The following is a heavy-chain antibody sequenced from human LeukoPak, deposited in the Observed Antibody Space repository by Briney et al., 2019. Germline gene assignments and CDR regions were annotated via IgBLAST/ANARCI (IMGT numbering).Heavy chain of an antibody. V-gene: IGHV1-2*02. Sequence: ASVRVSCKASGYTFTGYYMHWVRQAPGQGLEWMGWINPNSGVAKYAQKFQGRVTMTRDTSISTAYMELSGLTSDDTAVYYCATGYSRHYNWFDPWGQGTQVTVSS. D-gene: IGHD6-13*01. J-gene: IGHJ5*02. CDR1: GYTFTGYY. CDR2: INPNSGVA. CDR3: ATGYSRHYNWFDP.